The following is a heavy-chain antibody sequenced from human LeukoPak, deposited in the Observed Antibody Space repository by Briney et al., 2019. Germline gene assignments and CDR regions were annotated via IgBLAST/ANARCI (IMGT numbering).Heavy chain of an antibody. V-gene: IGHV1-18*01. Sequence: GASVKVSCKASGYTFTSYGISWVRQAPGQGLEWMGWISAYNGNTNYAQKLQGRVTMTTDTSTSTAYMELRSLRSDDTAVYYCARPYKLDYDSSGYLGYWGQGTLVTVSS. CDR1: GYTFTSYG. CDR2: ISAYNGNT. J-gene: IGHJ4*02. D-gene: IGHD3-22*01. CDR3: ARPYKLDYDSSGYLGY.